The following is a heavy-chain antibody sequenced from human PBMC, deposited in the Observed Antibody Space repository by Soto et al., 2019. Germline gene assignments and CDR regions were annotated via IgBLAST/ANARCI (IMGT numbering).Heavy chain of an antibody. CDR3: ARVRGTSWDYSYYGMDV. J-gene: IGHJ6*02. Sequence: PSETLSLTCSVSGGSISSYYWSWIRQPPGKGLEWIGYIYYSGSNNYNPSLKSRVTISVDTSKNQFSLKLSSVTAADTAVYYCARVRGTSWDYSYYGMDVWGQGTTVTVSS. D-gene: IGHD6-13*01. CDR1: GGSISSYY. V-gene: IGHV4-59*01. CDR2: IYYSGSN.